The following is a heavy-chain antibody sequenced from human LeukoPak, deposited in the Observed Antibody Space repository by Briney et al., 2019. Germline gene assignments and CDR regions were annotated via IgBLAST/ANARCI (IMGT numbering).Heavy chain of an antibody. V-gene: IGHV1-69*13. D-gene: IGHD1-26*01. CDR2: IIPIFGTA. CDR3: ASNSGTYEYYFDY. CDR1: GGTFSSYA. Sequence: SVKVSCKASGGTFSSYAISWVRQAPGQGLEWMGGIIPIFGTANYAQKFQGRVTITADESTSTAYMELSSLRSEDTAEYYCASNSGTYEYYFDYWGQGTLVTVSS. J-gene: IGHJ4*02.